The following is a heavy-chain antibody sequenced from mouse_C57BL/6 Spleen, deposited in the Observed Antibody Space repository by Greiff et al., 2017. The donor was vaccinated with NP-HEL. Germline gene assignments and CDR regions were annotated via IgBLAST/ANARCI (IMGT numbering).Heavy chain of an antibody. CDR2: INPNNGGT. CDR3: AIYDYALAY. D-gene: IGHD2-4*01. V-gene: IGHV1-26*01. J-gene: IGHJ3*01. Sequence: EVQLQQSGPELVKPGASVKISCKASGYTFTDYYMNWVKQSHGKSLEWIGDINPNNGGTSYNQKFKGKATLTVDKSSSTAYMELRSLTSEDSAVYYCAIYDYALAYWGQGTLVTVSA. CDR1: GYTFTDYY.